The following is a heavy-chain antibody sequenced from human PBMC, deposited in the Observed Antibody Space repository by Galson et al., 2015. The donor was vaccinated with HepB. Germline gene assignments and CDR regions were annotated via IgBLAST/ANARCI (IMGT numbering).Heavy chain of an antibody. J-gene: IGHJ4*02. CDR2: IGGNGASS. V-gene: IGHV3-64D*06. CDR1: GFTFSAFA. Sequence: SLRLSCAASGFTFSAFAMHRVRQAPVKGLEFVSGIGGNGASSYYADSVKGRSTISRDNSKNTLYLDLHSLTPDDTAVYYCVKDRELGIQLWFHRGFADYWGQGTPVTVSS. D-gene: IGHD5-18*01. CDR3: VKDRELGIQLWFHRGFADY.